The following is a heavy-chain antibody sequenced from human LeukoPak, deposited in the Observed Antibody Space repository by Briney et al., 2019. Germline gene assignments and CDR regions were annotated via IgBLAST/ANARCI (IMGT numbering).Heavy chain of an antibody. J-gene: IGHJ6*02. V-gene: IGHV3-30-3*01. CDR3: ARDLPITVVRGVTFYYYYGMDV. D-gene: IGHD3-10*01. CDR1: GFTFSSYA. CDR2: ISYDGSNK. Sequence: GGSLRLSCAASGFTFSSYAMHWVRQAPGKGLEWVAVISYDGSNKYYADSVKGRFTISRDNSKNTLYLQMNSLRAEDTAVYYCARDLPITVVRGVTFYYYYGMDVWGQGTTVTVSS.